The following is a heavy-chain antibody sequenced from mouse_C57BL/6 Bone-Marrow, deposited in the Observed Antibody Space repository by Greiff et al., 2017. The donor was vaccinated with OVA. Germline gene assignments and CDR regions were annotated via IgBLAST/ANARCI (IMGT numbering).Heavy chain of an antibody. CDR1: GYTFTSYN. Sequence: SGAVLVRPGASVKMSCKASGYTFTSYNLHWVKQPPRQGLEWIGAIYPGNGDTSYIQKFKGKATLTVDNSSSTAYMQLSSLTSEDSAVYFCAGSGYYAMDYWGQGTSVTVTS. CDR3: AGSGYYAMDY. CDR2: IYPGNGDT. J-gene: IGHJ4*01. D-gene: IGHD1-3*01. V-gene: IGHV1-12*01.